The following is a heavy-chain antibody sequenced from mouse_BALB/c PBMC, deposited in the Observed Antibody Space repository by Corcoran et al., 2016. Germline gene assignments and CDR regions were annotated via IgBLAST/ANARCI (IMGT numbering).Heavy chain of an antibody. V-gene: IGHV9-3-1*01. J-gene: IGHJ3*01. CDR2: INTYTGEP. D-gene: IGHD2-4*01. Sequence: QIQLVQSGPELKKPGETVKISCKASGYTFTNYGMNWVKQAPGKGLKWMGWINTYTGEPTYADDFKGRFAFSLETSASTAYLQINNLKNDDTATYFCARHDYDRFAYWGQGTLVTVSA. CDR3: ARHDYDRFAY. CDR1: GYTFTNYG.